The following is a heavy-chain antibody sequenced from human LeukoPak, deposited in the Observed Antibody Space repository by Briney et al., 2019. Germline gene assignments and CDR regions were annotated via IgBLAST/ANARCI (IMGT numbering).Heavy chain of an antibody. CDR3: ARAELPCSGSSCFSY. V-gene: IGHV7-4-1*02. D-gene: IGHD2-15*01. Sequence: ASVKVSCKASGYTFTSYGISWVRQAPGQGLEWMGWINTNTGNPTYAQGFTGRFVFSLDTSVSTAYLQISGLRAEDTAVYYCARAELPCSGSSCFSYWGQGTLVTVSS. J-gene: IGHJ4*02. CDR1: GYTFTSYG. CDR2: INTNTGNP.